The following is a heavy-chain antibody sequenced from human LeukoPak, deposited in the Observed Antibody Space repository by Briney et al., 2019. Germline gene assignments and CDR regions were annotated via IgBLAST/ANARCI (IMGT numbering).Heavy chain of an antibody. J-gene: IGHJ4*02. D-gene: IGHD4-23*01. CDR1: GYTFTSYG. Sequence: GASGKVSCEASGYTFTSYGISWVRQAPGQGLEWMGWISAYNGNTNYAQKLQGRVTMTTDTSTSTAYMELRSLRSDDTAVYYCARVSPDYGGNSGFDYWGQGTLVTVSS. V-gene: IGHV1-18*01. CDR2: ISAYNGNT. CDR3: ARVSPDYGGNSGFDY.